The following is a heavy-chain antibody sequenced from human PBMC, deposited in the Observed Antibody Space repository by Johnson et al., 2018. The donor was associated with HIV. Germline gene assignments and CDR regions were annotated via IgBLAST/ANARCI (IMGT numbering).Heavy chain of an antibody. CDR3: AGAFTIRDAFDI. D-gene: IGHD3-10*01. Sequence: EVQLVESGGGLVQPGGSLRFSCAASGFTFSSYGMHWVRQAPGKGLEWVSYISSSGSTIYYADSVKGRFTISRDNAKNSLYLQMNSLRAEDTAVYYCAGAFTIRDAFDIWGQGTMVTVSS. CDR2: ISSSGSTI. CDR1: GFTFSSYG. V-gene: IGHV3-48*04. J-gene: IGHJ3*02.